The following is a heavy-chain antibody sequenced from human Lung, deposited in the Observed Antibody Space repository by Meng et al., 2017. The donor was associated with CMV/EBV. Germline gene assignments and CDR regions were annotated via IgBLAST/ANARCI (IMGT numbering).Heavy chain of an antibody. J-gene: IGHJ4*02. CDR3: AKGDDSGWSPFDY. CDR1: GFTFSNYA. D-gene: IGHD3-22*01. Sequence: GGSXRPXCAASGFTFSNYAMNWVRQAPGKGLEWVSVIYSDGSSTYYADSVKGRFTISRDNSKNTLDLQMNSLRAEDTAVYYCAKGDDSGWSPFDYWGQGTLVTSSS. CDR2: IYSDGSST. V-gene: IGHV3-23*03.